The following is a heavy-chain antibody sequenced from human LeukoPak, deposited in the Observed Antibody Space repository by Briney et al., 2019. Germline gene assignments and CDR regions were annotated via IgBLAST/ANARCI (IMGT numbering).Heavy chain of an antibody. D-gene: IGHD3-22*01. CDR3: ARRPSVDYDSSGYYYSD. CDR1: GGSFSNYY. V-gene: IGHV4-59*08. CDR2: ISGSGTT. Sequence: PSEALSLTCSVSGGSFSNYYWSWIRQPAGKGLEWIGCISGSGTTRYNPSLKSRVTISVDTSKNQFSLKLSSVTAADTAVYYCARRPSVDYDSSGYYYSDWGQGTLVTVSS. J-gene: IGHJ4*02.